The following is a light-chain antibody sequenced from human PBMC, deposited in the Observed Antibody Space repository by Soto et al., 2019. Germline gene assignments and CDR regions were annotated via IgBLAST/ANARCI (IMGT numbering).Light chain of an antibody. CDR1: QNINRW. J-gene: IGKJ4*01. Sequence: DIQMTQSPSSVSASVGDRVIITCRASQNINRWLAWYQQKPGKAPQLLIYATSTLHSGVPSRFSGSGSVTDFTLTVSSLQPEDVATYYCQQANSFPHTLGGGTRVEIK. CDR2: ATS. CDR3: QQANSFPHT. V-gene: IGKV1-12*01.